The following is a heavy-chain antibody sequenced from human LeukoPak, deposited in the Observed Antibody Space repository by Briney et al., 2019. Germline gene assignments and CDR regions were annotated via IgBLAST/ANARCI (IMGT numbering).Heavy chain of an antibody. J-gene: IGHJ5*02. Sequence: GGSLRLSCAASGFTFSDYYMSWIRQAPGQGLEWVSYISSSVSTIYYADSVKGRFTISRDNAKNSLYLQMSSLRAEDTAVYYCARVGYCSGGSCYRSWFDPWGQGTLVTVSS. CDR2: ISSSVSTI. CDR1: GFTFSDYY. V-gene: IGHV3-11*04. CDR3: ARVGYCSGGSCYRSWFDP. D-gene: IGHD2-15*01.